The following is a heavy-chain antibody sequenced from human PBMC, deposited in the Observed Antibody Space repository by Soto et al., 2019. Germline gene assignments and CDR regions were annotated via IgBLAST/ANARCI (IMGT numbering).Heavy chain of an antibody. CDR2: IKTDGRFS. Sequence: EVQLVESGGGLVQPGGSLRLSCAASGFTFSSYYMPWVRQAHGKGPVRSSRIKTDGRFSSYADTVKGRFTMSRDSARNTLFLQMNSVRDDDTAVYYCARGFYGDPPALNYWGQGTLGSVSS. D-gene: IGHD4-17*01. CDR1: GFTFSSYY. J-gene: IGHJ4*02. V-gene: IGHV3-74*01. CDR3: ARGFYGDPPALNY.